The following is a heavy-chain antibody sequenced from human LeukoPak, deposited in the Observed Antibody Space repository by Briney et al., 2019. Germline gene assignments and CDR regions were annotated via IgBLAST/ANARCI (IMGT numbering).Heavy chain of an antibody. CDR2: ISYDGSNK. D-gene: IGHD5-12*01. CDR3: AKDYQVNGGYSGYVPDY. Sequence: PGGSLRLSCAASGFTFSSYAMHWVRQAPGKGLEWVAVISYDGSNKYYADSVKGRFTISGDNSKNTLYLQMDSLRTDDTAVYYCAKDYQVNGGYSGYVPDYWGQGTLVTVSS. J-gene: IGHJ4*02. CDR1: GFTFSSYA. V-gene: IGHV3-30-3*01.